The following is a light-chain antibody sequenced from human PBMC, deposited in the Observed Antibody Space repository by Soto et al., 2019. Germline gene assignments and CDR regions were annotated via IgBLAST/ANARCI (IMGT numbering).Light chain of an antibody. V-gene: IGLV2-23*01. CDR2: EGS. CDR3: CSYAGSRTSMV. CDR1: SSDVGSYNL. J-gene: IGLJ2*01. Sequence: QSALTQPASVSGSPGQSITISCTGTSSDVGSYNLVSWYQQHPGKAPKLMIYEGSKRPSGVSNRFSGSKSGNTASLTISGLQAEDEDDYYCCSYAGSRTSMVFGGGTKLTVL.